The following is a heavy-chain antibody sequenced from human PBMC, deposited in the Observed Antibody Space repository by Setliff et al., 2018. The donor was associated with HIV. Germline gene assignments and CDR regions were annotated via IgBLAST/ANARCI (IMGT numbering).Heavy chain of an antibody. V-gene: IGHV4-59*12. CDR3: ARGRLRTVTSLIKKRASYTWLDP. CDR1: GDSISSYY. Sequence: SETLSLTCTVSGDSISSYYWSWIRQPPGKELEWIGYIYSTGDSNYNPSLKSRVTMAVDTSKNQLSLKLTSVSAADTAVYYCARGRLRTVTSLIKKRASYTWLDPWGQGTLVTVSS. D-gene: IGHD3-16*01. J-gene: IGHJ5*02. CDR2: IYSTGDS.